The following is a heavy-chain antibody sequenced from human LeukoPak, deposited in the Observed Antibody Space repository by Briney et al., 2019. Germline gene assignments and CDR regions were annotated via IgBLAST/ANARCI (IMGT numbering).Heavy chain of an antibody. V-gene: IGHV2-70*04. CDR2: IDWDDDK. CDR3: ARMGAMGKYNWFDP. CDR1: GFSLSTSGMR. J-gene: IGHJ5*02. D-gene: IGHD5-18*01. Sequence: SGPALVKPTQTLTLTCTFSGFSLSTSGMRVSWIRQPPGRALEWLARIDWDDDKFYSTSLKTRLTISKDTSKNQVVLTMNNMDPVDTATYYCARMGAMGKYNWFDPWGQGTLVTVSS.